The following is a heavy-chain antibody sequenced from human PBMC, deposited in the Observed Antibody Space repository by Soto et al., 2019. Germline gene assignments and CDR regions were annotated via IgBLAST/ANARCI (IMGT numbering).Heavy chain of an antibody. Sequence: LRLSCAASGFTFSSYSMNWVRQAPGKGLEWVSSISSSSSYIYYADSVKGRFTISRDNAKNSLYLQMNSLRAEDTAVYYCARDRYGSSWTDYWGQGTLVTVSS. CDR3: ARDRYGSSWTDY. CDR1: GFTFSSYS. D-gene: IGHD6-13*01. V-gene: IGHV3-21*01. J-gene: IGHJ4*02. CDR2: ISSSSSYI.